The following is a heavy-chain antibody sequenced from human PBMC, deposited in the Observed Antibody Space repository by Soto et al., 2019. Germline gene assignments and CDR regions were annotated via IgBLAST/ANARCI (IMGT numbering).Heavy chain of an antibody. CDR3: ARAAEWELLGCWFDP. CDR2: IIPILGIA. J-gene: IGHJ5*02. Sequence: QVQLVQSGAEVKKPGSSVKVSCKASGGTFSSYTISWVRQAPGQGLEWMGRIIPILGIANYAQKFQGRVTIXXDXSXXTADMELSSLRTEDTAVYYCARAAEWELLGCWFDPWGQGTLVTVSS. D-gene: IGHD1-26*01. V-gene: IGHV1-69*02. CDR1: GGTFSSYT.